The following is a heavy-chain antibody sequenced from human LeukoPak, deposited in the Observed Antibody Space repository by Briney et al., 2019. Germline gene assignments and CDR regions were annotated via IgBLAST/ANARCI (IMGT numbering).Heavy chain of an antibody. CDR2: IYSGGTT. CDR1: GFTVSTSS. D-gene: IGHD2-15*01. J-gene: IGHJ4*02. CDR3: ADLGYTD. Sequence: GGSLRLSCAASGFTVSTSSMNWVRQAPGEGLEWVSIIYSGGTTYYTDSVKGRFTLSRDNAKSSLYLQMNSLRVEDTAVYYCADLGYTDGGQGTLVTVSS. V-gene: IGHV3-66*01.